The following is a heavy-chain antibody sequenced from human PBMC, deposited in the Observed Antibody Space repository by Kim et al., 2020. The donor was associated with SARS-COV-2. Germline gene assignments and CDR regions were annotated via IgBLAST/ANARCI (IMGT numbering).Heavy chain of an antibody. V-gene: IGHV1-8*01. CDR3: ARGLVMAGAGRMYNWFDP. CDR1: GYPFASYD. Sequence: ASVKVSCRASGYPFASYDIHWVRQATGQGLEWMGWMNPNSGDTGYSQKFQGRVTMTTSSSTSTAYMELSSLRSEDTAVYYCARGLVMAGAGRMYNWFDPWAREPRSPSPQ. CDR2: MNPNSGDT. J-gene: IGHJ5*02. D-gene: IGHD6-13*01.